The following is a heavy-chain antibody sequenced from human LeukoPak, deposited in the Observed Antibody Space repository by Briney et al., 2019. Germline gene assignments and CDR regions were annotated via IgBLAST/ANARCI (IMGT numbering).Heavy chain of an antibody. CDR1: GFMVSRNY. D-gene: IGHD1-26*01. Sequence: GGSLRLSCAASGFMVSRNYMSWVRQAQGKGLKGVSVMYTGGSTYYADSVKGRFTISRDNSKNTLNLQMNSLRAEDMALYYCARRISGGAYAFDIWGQGTMVTVSS. CDR3: ARRISGGAYAFDI. CDR2: MYTGGST. V-gene: IGHV3-53*01. J-gene: IGHJ3*02.